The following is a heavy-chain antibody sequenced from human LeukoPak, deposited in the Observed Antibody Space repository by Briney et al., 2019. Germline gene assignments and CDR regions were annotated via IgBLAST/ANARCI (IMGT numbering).Heavy chain of an antibody. V-gene: IGHV4-59*08. CDR1: GDSISNYY. J-gene: IGHJ4*02. CDR2: IYYSGST. D-gene: IGHD3-22*01. Sequence: SETLSLTCTVSGDSISNYYWSWIRQPPGKGLEWIGYIYYSGSTNYNPSLKSRVTISVDTSKNQFSLKLSSVTAADTAVYYCARQVYYYDLLDYWGQGTLVTVSS. CDR3: ARQVYYYDLLDY.